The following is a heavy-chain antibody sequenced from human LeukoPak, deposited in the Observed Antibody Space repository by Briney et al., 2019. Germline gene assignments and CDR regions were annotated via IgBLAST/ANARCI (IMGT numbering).Heavy chain of an antibody. CDR3: ARVIGYCSSTSCFGYFDY. D-gene: IGHD2-2*01. Sequence: SETLSLTCTVSGDSISSYYWSWIRQPPGKGLEWVGYIYYSGSTNYNPSLKSRVTTSVDTSKNQLSLKLSSVTAAYTAVYYCARVIGYCSSTSCFGYFDYWGQGTLVTVSS. CDR1: GDSISSYY. V-gene: IGHV4-59*08. CDR2: IYYSGST. J-gene: IGHJ4*02.